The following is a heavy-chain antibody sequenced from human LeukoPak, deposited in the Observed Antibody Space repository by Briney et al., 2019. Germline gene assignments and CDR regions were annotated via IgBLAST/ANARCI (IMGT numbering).Heavy chain of an antibody. V-gene: IGHV1-2*04. Sequence: ASVEVSCKASGYTFTGYYMHWVRQAPGQGLEWMGWINPNSGGTNYAQKFQGWVTMTRDTSISTAYMELSRLRSDDTAVYYCARGVLPFYGMDVWGQGTTVTVSS. J-gene: IGHJ6*02. CDR3: ARGVLPFYGMDV. CDR1: GYTFTGYY. D-gene: IGHD3-10*01. CDR2: INPNSGGT.